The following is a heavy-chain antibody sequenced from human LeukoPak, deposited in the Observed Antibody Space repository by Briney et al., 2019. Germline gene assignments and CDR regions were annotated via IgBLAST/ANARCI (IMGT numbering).Heavy chain of an antibody. D-gene: IGHD1-26*01. CDR3: SIVGATSADYYYYYGMDV. CDR1: GYTFIGYY. V-gene: IGHV1-69*04. CDR2: IIPILGIA. Sequence: SVKVSCKASGYTFIGYYMHWVRQAPGQGLEWMGRIIPILGIANYAQKFQGRATITADKSTSTAYMELSSLRSEDTAVYYCSIVGATSADYYYYYGMDVWGQGTTVTVSS. J-gene: IGHJ6*02.